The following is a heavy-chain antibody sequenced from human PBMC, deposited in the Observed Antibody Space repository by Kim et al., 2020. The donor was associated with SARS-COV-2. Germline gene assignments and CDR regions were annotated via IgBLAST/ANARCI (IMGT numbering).Heavy chain of an antibody. J-gene: IGHJ2*01. D-gene: IGHD3-3*01. CDR3: ARESFNFWSGYLNWYFDL. Sequence: GGSLRLSCAASGFTFSSYSMNWVRQAPGKGLEWVSSISSSSSYIYYADSVKGRFTISRDNAKNSLYLQMNSLRAEDTAVYYCARESFNFWSGYLNWYFDLGGRGDLVPLSS. CDR2: ISSSSSYI. CDR1: GFTFSSYS. V-gene: IGHV3-21*01.